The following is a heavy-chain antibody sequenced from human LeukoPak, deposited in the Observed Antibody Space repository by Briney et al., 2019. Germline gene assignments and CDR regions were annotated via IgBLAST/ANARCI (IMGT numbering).Heavy chain of an antibody. J-gene: IGHJ4*02. CDR2: IWYDGSNK. CDR1: GFTFSSYG. V-gene: IGHV3-33*01. CDR3: ARARYDYVWGSYRGTAFDY. Sequence: PGGSLRLSCAASGFTFSSYGMHWVRQAPGKGLEWVAVIWYDGSNKYYADSVKGRFTISRDNSKNTLYLQMNSLRAEDTAVYYRARARYDYVWGSYRGTAFDYWGQGTLVTVSS. D-gene: IGHD3-16*02.